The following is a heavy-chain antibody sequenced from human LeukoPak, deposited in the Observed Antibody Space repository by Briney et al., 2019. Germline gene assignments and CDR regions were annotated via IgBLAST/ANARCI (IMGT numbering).Heavy chain of an antibody. CDR3: AKDLGPTGAGWFDP. V-gene: IGHV3-23*01. CDR2: ISGSGGST. Sequence: PGGSLRLSCAASGFTFSSYAMSWVRQAPGKGLEWVSAISGSGGSTYYADSVKGRFTISRDNSKDSLYLQMNSLRTEDTALYYCAKDLGPTGAGWFDPWGQGMLVTVSS. J-gene: IGHJ5*02. D-gene: IGHD1-14*01. CDR1: GFTFSSYA.